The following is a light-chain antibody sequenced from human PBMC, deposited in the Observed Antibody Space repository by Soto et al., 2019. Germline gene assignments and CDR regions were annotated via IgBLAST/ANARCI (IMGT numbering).Light chain of an antibody. CDR1: QSVSSSH. V-gene: IGKV3-20*01. CDR2: GAS. Sequence: IVCHLALRTLSLTQKQRATLHCRVIQSVSSSHLAWYQQKPGQAPRLLIYGASSRATGIPDRFSGSGSGTEFTLTISSLQSEDFAVYYCHQNTAWPLVTFARVAMVDI. CDR3: HQNTAWPLVT. J-gene: IGKJ3*01.